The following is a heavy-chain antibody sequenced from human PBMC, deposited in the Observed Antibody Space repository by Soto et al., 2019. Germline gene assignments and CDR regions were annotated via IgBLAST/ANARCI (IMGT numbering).Heavy chain of an antibody. J-gene: IGHJ4*02. CDR2: VTPGGRT. V-gene: IGHV4-34*01. D-gene: IGHD6-25*01. CDR3: VRAFAAVQD. Sequence: PSETLSLTCAVYGGSFSGYYLSWVRQPPGKGLESVGEVTPGGRTNYNPSLKSRVTISVDTSRDPLSLSLTSVTAADTAVYFCVRAFAAVQDWGQGTLVTVSS. CDR1: GGSFSGYY.